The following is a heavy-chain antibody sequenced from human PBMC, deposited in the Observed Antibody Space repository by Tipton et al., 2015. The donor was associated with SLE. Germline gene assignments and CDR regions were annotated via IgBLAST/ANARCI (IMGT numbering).Heavy chain of an antibody. CDR3: ARGSYYFDY. V-gene: IGHV4-59*12. CDR2: IYYSGST. J-gene: IGHJ4*02. CDR1: GGSISSYY. Sequence: TLSLTCTVSGGSISSYYWNWFRQPPGKGLEWIGYIYYSGSTNYNPSLKSRVTISVDTSKNQFSLKLSSVTAADTAVYYCARGSYYFDYWGQGTLVTVSS.